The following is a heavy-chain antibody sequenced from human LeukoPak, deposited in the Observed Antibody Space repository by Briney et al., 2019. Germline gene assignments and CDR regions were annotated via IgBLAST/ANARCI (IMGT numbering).Heavy chain of an antibody. Sequence: ASVKVSCKASGYTYSSYGISWVRQAPGQGLEWMGWINGYKGNTNYAQKLQGRVTMTTDTSTSTAYMELRSLRSEDTAVYYCARVGLTRVYSSGWYCDYWGQGTLVTVSS. CDR1: GYTYSSYG. D-gene: IGHD6-19*01. CDR3: ARVGLTRVYSSGWYCDY. CDR2: INGYKGNT. V-gene: IGHV1-18*01. J-gene: IGHJ4*02.